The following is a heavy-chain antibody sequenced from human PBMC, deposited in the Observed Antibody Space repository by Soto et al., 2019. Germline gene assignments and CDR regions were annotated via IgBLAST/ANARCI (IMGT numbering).Heavy chain of an antibody. V-gene: IGHV4-59*01. J-gene: IGHJ4*02. CDR2: IYYSGST. CDR3: ARSQWELLFDY. D-gene: IGHD1-26*01. CDR1: GGSISIYY. Sequence: SDTLSLTCTVSGGSISIYYWSWIRQPPGKGLEWIGYIYYSGSTNYNPSLKSRVTISVDTSKNQFSLKLSSVTAADTAVYYCARSQWELLFDYWGQGTLVTVSS.